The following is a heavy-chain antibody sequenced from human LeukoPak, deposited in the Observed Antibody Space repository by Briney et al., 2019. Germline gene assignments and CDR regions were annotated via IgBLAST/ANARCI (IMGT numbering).Heavy chain of an antibody. CDR2: INHNTGVS. CDR3: AREVGYSTSWYGRFDP. D-gene: IGHD2-2*01. V-gene: IGHV1-2*06. J-gene: IGHJ5*02. CDR1: GYPFTGYY. Sequence: VASVKVSCKASGYPFTGYYLHWVRQAPGQGLEWVGRINHNTGVSDHAQKFQGRVTMTRDTSINTAYMELNRLRSDDTAVYYCAREVGYSTSWYGRFDPWGQGTLVTVSS.